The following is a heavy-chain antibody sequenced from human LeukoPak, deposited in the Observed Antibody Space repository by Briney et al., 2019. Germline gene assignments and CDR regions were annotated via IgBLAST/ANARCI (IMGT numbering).Heavy chain of an antibody. V-gene: IGHV3-23*01. Sequence: GGSLRLSCAASRFTFSSYAMSWVRQAPGKGLEWVSAISGSGGSTYYADSVKGRFTISRDNSKNTLYLQMNSLRAEDTAVYYCAKDRPKRGYSGYDPGDYWGQGTLVTVSS. CDR1: RFTFSSYA. J-gene: IGHJ4*02. D-gene: IGHD5-12*01. CDR2: ISGSGGST. CDR3: AKDRPKRGYSGYDPGDY.